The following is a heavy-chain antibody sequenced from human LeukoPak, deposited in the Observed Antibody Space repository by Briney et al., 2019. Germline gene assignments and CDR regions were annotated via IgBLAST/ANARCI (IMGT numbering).Heavy chain of an antibody. CDR1: GFTVSSNY. CDR2: IYSGGST. CDR3: ARDDRTMVRGVINYYYGMDV. D-gene: IGHD3-10*01. V-gene: IGHV3-66*01. Sequence: PGGSLRLSCAASGFTVSSNYMSWVRQAPGKGLEWVSVIYSGGSTYYADSVKGRFTISRDNSKNTLYLQVNSLRAEDTAVYYCARDDRTMVRGVINYYYGMDVWGQGTTVTVSS. J-gene: IGHJ6*02.